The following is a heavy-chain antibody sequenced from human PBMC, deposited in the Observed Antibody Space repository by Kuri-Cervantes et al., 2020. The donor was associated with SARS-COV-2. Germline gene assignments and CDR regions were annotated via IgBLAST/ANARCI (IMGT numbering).Heavy chain of an antibody. V-gene: IGHV5-51*01. CDR3: ARRAYGEEGDYHYMDV. D-gene: IGHD4-17*01. J-gene: IGHJ6*03. Sequence: KVSCKGSGYSFTSYWIGWVRQMPGKGLEWMGIIYPGDSDTRYSPSFQGQVTISADKSISTAFLQWSSLKDSDTAMYYCARRAYGEEGDYHYMDVWGKGTAVTVSS. CDR2: IYPGDSDT. CDR1: GYSFTSYW.